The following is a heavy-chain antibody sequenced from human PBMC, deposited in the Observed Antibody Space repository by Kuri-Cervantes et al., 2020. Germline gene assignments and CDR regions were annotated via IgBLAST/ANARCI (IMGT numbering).Heavy chain of an antibody. J-gene: IGHJ4*02. CDR1: GFTFSDYY. D-gene: IGHD5-18*01. Sequence: GESLKISCAASGFTFSDYYMSWIRQAPGKGLEWVSYSSSSGSTIYYADSVKGRFTISRDNAKNSLYLQMNSLRAEDTAVYYCTSLLQQTSGYWGQGTLVTVSS. CDR3: TSLLQQTSGY. V-gene: IGHV3-11*01. CDR2: SSSSGSTI.